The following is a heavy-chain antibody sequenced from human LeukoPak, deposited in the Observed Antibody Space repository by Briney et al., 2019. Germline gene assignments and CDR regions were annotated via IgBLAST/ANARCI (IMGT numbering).Heavy chain of an antibody. V-gene: IGHV3-23*01. Sequence: GGSLRLSCAAPGFTFSSYSMNWVRQAPGKGLEWVSAISGSGGSTYYADSVKGRFTISRDNSKNTLYLQMNSLRAEDTAVYYCAKAWFAISPFDYWGQGTLVTVSS. J-gene: IGHJ4*02. CDR2: ISGSGGST. CDR1: GFTFSSYS. D-gene: IGHD3-10*01. CDR3: AKAWFAISPFDY.